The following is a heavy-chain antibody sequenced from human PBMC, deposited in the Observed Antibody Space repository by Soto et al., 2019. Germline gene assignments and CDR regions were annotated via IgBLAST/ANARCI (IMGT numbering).Heavy chain of an antibody. CDR1: GDTFTNYD. CDR3: ARGRNGMDV. V-gene: IGHV1-8*01. J-gene: IGHJ6*02. CDR2: MNPNSGNT. Sequence: QVQLVQSGAEVKKPGASVKVSCKASGDTFTNYDIKWVRQATGQGLEWMGWMNPNSGNTGYAQKFQGRVTMTSNTSISTAYMELSSLRSDDRAVYYCARGRNGMDVWGQGTTVTVSS.